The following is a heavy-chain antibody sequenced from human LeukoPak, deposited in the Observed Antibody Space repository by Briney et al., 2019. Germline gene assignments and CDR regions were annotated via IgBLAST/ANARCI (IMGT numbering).Heavy chain of an antibody. Sequence: GGSLRLSCAASGFTFSSYSMNWVRQAPGKGLEWVSSISSSSSYIYYADSVKGRFTISRDNAKNSLYLQMNSLRAEDTAVYCCAREMKRRAFDIWGQGTMVTVSS. CDR1: GFTFSSYS. CDR3: AREMKRRAFDI. D-gene: IGHD6-25*01. J-gene: IGHJ3*02. V-gene: IGHV3-21*01. CDR2: ISSSSSYI.